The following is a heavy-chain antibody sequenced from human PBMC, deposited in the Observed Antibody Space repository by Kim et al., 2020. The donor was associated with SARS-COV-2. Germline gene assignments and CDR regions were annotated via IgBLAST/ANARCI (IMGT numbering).Heavy chain of an antibody. J-gene: IGHJ4*02. CDR3: AKGRGYSYGLVY. Sequence: YYADSVKGRFTISRDNSKNTLYLQMNSLRAEDTAVYYCAKGRGYSYGLVYWGQGTLVTVSS. V-gene: IGHV3-30*02. D-gene: IGHD5-18*01.